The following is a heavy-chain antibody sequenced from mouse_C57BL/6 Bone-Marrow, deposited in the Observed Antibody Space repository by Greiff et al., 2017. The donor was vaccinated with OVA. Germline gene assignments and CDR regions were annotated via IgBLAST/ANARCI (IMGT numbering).Heavy chain of an antibody. V-gene: IGHV5-4*01. CDR2: ISDGGSYT. D-gene: IGHD1-1*01. J-gene: IGHJ3*01. CDR3: ARDRYYYGSSYSGFAY. Sequence: EVQLVESGGGLVKPGGSLKLSCAASGFTFSSYAMSWVRQTPEKRLEWVATISDGGSYTYYPDNVKGRFTISRDNAKNNLYLQMSHLKSEDTAMYYCARDRYYYGSSYSGFAYWGQGTLVTVSA. CDR1: GFTFSSYA.